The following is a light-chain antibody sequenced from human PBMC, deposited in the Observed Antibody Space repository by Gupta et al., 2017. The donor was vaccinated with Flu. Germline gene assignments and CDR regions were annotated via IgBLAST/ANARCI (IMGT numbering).Light chain of an antibody. CDR2: EIS. V-gene: IGLV2-14*01. CDR3: TSYTSSSTWV. Sequence: QSPLTQPASVSGSPGPAITISCTGTSSDVGGYNDVCWYQQPPRKPPQLMFDEISRRPAVVSSLSSATKAGTAASLTIAAHEADDDAYYYCTSYTSSSTWVFGGGTKLTVL. CDR1: SSDVGGYND. J-gene: IGLJ3*02.